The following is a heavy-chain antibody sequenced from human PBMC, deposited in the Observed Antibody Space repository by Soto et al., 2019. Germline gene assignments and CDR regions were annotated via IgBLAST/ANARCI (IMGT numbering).Heavy chain of an antibody. CDR1: GFPFSSYA. CDR3: AKTLYYYDTGGYQ. V-gene: IGHV3-23*01. Sequence: GGSLRLSCEASGFPFSSYAMNWVRQAPGKGLEWVSTISDTTYYADSVKGRFTISRDNSKNTLYLQMNSLRAEDTAVYYCAKTLYYYDTGGYQWGQGTLVTVSS. CDR2: ISDTT. D-gene: IGHD3-22*01. J-gene: IGHJ4*02.